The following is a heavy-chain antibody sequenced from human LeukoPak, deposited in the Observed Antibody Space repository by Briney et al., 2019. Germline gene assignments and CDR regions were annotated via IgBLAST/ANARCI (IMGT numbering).Heavy chain of an antibody. Sequence: PGGSLRLSCAAAGFTFSSYAMNWVRQAPGKGLEWVSYISSSSSTIYYADSVKGRFTISRDNAKNSLYLQMNSLRAEDTAVYYCARASRVVVTATFDYWGQGTLVTVSS. D-gene: IGHD2-21*02. CDR2: ISSSSSTI. V-gene: IGHV3-48*04. CDR1: GFTFSSYA. CDR3: ARASRVVVTATFDY. J-gene: IGHJ4*02.